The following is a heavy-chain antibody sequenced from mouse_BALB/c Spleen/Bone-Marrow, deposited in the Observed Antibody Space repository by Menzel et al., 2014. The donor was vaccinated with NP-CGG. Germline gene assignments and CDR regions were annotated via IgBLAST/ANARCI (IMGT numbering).Heavy chain of an antibody. CDR1: GYTFTTYW. V-gene: IGHV1-87*01. CDR2: TYPGDGDA. D-gene: IGHD2-4*01. J-gene: IGHJ4*01. Sequence: VQLVESGAELARPGASVKLSCKASGYTFTTYWMQWVKQRPGQGLECIGATYPGDGDARYTQKFKGKASLTADKSSSTAYMQLSSLASEDSAVYYCVRWGITTVMDYWGQGTSVTVSS. CDR3: VRWGITTVMDY.